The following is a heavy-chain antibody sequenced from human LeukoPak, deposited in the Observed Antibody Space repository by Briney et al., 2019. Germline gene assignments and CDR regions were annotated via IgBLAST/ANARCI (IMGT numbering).Heavy chain of an antibody. J-gene: IGHJ4*02. CDR2: IYYSGST. D-gene: IGHD5/OR15-5a*01. CDR3: ARGVYPTHFDY. Sequence: SETLSLTCTVSGGSISSYYWSWIRQPPGKGLEWIGYIYYSGSTNYNPSLKSRVTISVDTSKNQFSLKLSSVTAADTAVYYCARGVYPTHFDYWGQGTLVTVSS. CDR1: GGSISSYY. V-gene: IGHV4-59*01.